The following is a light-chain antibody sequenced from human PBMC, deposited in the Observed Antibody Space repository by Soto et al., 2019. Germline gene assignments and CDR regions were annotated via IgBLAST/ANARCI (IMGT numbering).Light chain of an antibody. CDR3: QQYTSPPLT. Sequence: EIVLTQSPDTLSLSPGERATLSCRASQSVPGNYLAWLQQKPGQAPRVLIYGVSMRATGIPDRFSGSGSGTDFTLTISRLEPEDFAVYFCQQYTSPPLTLGQGNKVETK. V-gene: IGKV3-20*01. CDR1: QSVPGNY. J-gene: IGKJ1*01. CDR2: GVS.